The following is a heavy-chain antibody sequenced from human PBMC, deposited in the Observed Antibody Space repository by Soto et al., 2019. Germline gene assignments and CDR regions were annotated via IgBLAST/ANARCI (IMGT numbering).Heavy chain of an antibody. Sequence: GGSLRLSCAASGFTFSSYDMSWVRQAPGKGLEWVSAISGSSGSTYYADSVKGRFTISRDNSKNTLYLQMNSLRAEDTAVYYCAKATGYCSGTSCYAYYYNGLDVWGQGTTVTVSS. CDR2: ISGSSGST. CDR1: GFTFSSYD. D-gene: IGHD2-2*01. V-gene: IGHV3-23*01. J-gene: IGHJ6*02. CDR3: AKATGYCSGTSCYAYYYNGLDV.